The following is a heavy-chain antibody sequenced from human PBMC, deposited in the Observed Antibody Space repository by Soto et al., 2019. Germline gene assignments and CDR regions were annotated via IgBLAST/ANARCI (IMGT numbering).Heavy chain of an antibody. D-gene: IGHD3-3*01. CDR3: ARARFIRFLEWLPRGYYYGMDV. CDR1: GGSFSGYY. Sequence: SEPLSLTCAVYGGSFSGYYWSWIRPPPGKGLEWIGEINHSGSTNYNPSLKSRVTISVDTSKNQFSLKLSSVTAADTAVYYCARARFIRFLEWLPRGYYYGMDVWGQGTTVTVSS. CDR2: INHSGST. V-gene: IGHV4-34*01. J-gene: IGHJ6*02.